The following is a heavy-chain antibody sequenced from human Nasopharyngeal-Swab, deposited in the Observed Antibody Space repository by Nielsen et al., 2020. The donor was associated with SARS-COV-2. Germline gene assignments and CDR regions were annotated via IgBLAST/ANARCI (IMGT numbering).Heavy chain of an antibody. D-gene: IGHD2-2*01. CDR1: GYTLTELS. CDR2: FDPEDGET. V-gene: IGHV1-24*01. J-gene: IGHJ6*02. Sequence: ASVKVSCKVSGYTLTELSMHWVRQAPGKGLEWMGGFDPEDGETIYAQKFQGRVTMTEDTSTDTAYMELGSLRSEDTAVYYCATDSPAVGGTSPAYGMDVWGQGTTVTVSS. CDR3: ATDSPAVGGTSPAYGMDV.